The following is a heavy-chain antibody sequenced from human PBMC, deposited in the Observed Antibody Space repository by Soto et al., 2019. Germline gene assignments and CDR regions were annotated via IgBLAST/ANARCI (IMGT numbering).Heavy chain of an antibody. CDR2: IGVGSGNR. Sequence: SVKVSCKASGFTFTSSAVHRVRQARGQRLELIGWIGVGSGNRHYAQKFQERVTITRDMSTNTAYMELSSLRSEDTAVYYCAALGVNFDHWGQGTLVTVYS. CDR1: GFTFTSSA. CDR3: AALGVNFDH. D-gene: IGHD2-8*01. V-gene: IGHV1-58*01. J-gene: IGHJ4*02.